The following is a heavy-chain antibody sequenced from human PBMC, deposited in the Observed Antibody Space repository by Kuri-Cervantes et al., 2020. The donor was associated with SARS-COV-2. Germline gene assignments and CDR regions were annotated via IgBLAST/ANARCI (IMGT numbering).Heavy chain of an antibody. D-gene: IGHD5-18*01. V-gene: IGHV4-34*01. Sequence: ESLKISCAVYGGSFSGYYWSWIRQPPGKGLEWIGEINHSGSTNYNPSLKSRVIMSVDTSKNQFSLKLSSVTAADTAVYYCARVLSSEYSYGFDYWGQGTLVTVSS. CDR3: ARVLSSEYSYGFDY. CDR2: INHSGST. J-gene: IGHJ4*02. CDR1: GGSFSGYY.